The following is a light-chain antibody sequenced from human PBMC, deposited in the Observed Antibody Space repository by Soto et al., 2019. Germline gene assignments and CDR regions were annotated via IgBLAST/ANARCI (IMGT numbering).Light chain of an antibody. CDR3: QQRSNWPPTWT. J-gene: IGKJ1*01. CDR2: QTS. Sequence: EIVLTPSPATLSSFPCYRFTIYFRSSQYINTRLAWYQHRPGQAPRLLIYQTSIRAAGIPARFSGSGSGTDFTLTISSLEPEDFAVYYCQQRSNWPPTWTFGQGTKVDIK. V-gene: IGKV3-11*01. CDR1: QYINTR.